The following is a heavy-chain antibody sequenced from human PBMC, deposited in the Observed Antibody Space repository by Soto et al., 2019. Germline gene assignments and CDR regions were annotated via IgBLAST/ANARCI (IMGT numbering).Heavy chain of an antibody. Sequence: EVQLLESGGGLVQPGGPLRLSYAASGFTFSSYAMSWVRQAPGKGLEWVAAISGSGGSTYYADSVKGRFTISRDNSKTTLFLQMNSLRAEDTAVYSCAKGGHYDFWKGFDPWGQGTLVTVSS. CDR3: AKGGHYDFWKGFDP. D-gene: IGHD3-3*01. CDR1: GFTFSSYA. V-gene: IGHV3-23*01. CDR2: ISGSGGST. J-gene: IGHJ5*02.